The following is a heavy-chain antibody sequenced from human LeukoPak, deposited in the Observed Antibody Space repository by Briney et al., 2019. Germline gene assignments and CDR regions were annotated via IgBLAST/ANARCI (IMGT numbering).Heavy chain of an antibody. D-gene: IGHD6-25*01. CDR2: MNPNSGNT. V-gene: IGHV1-8*01. J-gene: IGHJ5*02. CDR1: GYTLTRYD. CDR3: ARGSGIRKNWFDP. Sequence: GASVKVSCKAAGYTLTRYDMYWVGQATGQGHEWMGWMNPNSGNTGYAQKFQGRVTMTRDTSISTAYMELSSLRSEDTAVYYCARGSGIRKNWFDPWGQGTLVTVSS.